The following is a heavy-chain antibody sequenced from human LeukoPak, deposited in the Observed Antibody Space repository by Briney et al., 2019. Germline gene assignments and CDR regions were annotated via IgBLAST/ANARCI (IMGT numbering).Heavy chain of an antibody. J-gene: IGHJ4*02. Sequence: PGGTLRLSCAASGFTFSSYGMSWVRQAPGKGLEWVSAISGSGGSTYYADSVKGRFTISRDNSKNTLYLQMNSLRVEDTALYFCARRMGDWVAYCFDYWGQGALVTVSS. CDR1: GFTFSSYG. D-gene: IGHD3-16*01. CDR3: ARRMGDWVAYCFDY. V-gene: IGHV3-23*01. CDR2: ISGSGGST.